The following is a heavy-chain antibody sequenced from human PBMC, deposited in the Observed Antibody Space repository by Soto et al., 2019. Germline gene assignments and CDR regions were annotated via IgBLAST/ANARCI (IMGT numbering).Heavy chain of an antibody. CDR1: GYTFTSYA. Sequence: GASVKVSCKASGYTFTSYAMHWVRQAPGQRLEWMGWINAGNGNTKYSQKFQGRVTITRDTSASTAYMELSSLRSEDTAVYYCARDAHTSGSYFFDYWGQGTLVTVSS. V-gene: IGHV1-3*01. CDR3: ARDAHTSGSYFFDY. D-gene: IGHD1-26*01. J-gene: IGHJ4*02. CDR2: INAGNGNT.